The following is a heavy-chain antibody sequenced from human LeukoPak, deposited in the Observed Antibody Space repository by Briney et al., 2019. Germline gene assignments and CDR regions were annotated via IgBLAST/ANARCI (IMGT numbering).Heavy chain of an antibody. CDR2: FDPEDGET. D-gene: IGHD6-13*01. Sequence: ASVKVSWKGSGYTLTELSMHWVRQAPGKGLEGMGGFDPEDGETIYAQKFQGRVTMTEDPSTDTPYMELSSLRSEDTAVYYCATGGIAAAQPDFDYWGQGTLVTVSS. V-gene: IGHV1-24*01. CDR3: ATGGIAAAQPDFDY. CDR1: GYTLTELS. J-gene: IGHJ4*02.